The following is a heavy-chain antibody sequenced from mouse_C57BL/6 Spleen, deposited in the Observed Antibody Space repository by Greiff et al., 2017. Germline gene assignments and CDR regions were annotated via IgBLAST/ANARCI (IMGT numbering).Heavy chain of an antibody. D-gene: IGHD2-13*01. CDR2: IDPENGDT. Sequence: EVQLQQSGAELVRPGASVKLSCTASGFNIKDDYMHWVKQRPEQGLEWIGWIDPENGDTEYASKFQGKATITADTSSNTAYLQLSILTYENTAVYYCTTRTTGAPFAYWGQGTLVTVSA. V-gene: IGHV14-4*01. CDR1: GFNIKDDY. J-gene: IGHJ3*01. CDR3: TTRTTGAPFAY.